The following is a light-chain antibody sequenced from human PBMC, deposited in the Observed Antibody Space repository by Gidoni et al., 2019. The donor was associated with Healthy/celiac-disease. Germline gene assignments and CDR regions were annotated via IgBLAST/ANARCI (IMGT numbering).Light chain of an antibody. J-gene: IGKJ5*01. V-gene: IGKV1-39*01. Sequence: DIQMTHSPSSLSASVGDRVTITCRASQSISSYLNWYQQKPGKAPKLLIYATSRLQSGVPSRFSGSGAGKDFTLTISSLQPEDFATYYCQQSYSTPPTFGQXTRLEIK. CDR1: QSISSY. CDR2: ATS. CDR3: QQSYSTPPT.